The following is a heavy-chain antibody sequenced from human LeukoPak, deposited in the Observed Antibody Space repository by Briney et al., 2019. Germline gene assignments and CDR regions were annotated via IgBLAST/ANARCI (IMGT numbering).Heavy chain of an antibody. J-gene: IGHJ5*02. Sequence: GGSLRLSCAASGFTFSSYEMNWVRQAPGKGLVWVSRIDSDGSATKYADSVKGRFTISRDNAKNTLYLQMNSLRAEDTAVYYCARAPNRDSKNQFDPWGQGTLVTVSS. CDR3: ARAPNRDSKNQFDP. CDR1: GFTFSSYE. CDR2: IDSDGSAT. D-gene: IGHD4-11*01. V-gene: IGHV3-74*03.